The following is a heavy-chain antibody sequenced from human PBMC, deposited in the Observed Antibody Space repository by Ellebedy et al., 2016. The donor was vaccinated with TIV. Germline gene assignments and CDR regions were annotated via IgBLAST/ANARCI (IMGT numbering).Heavy chain of an antibody. CDR1: GFTFSSYA. CDR3: ARDWSGVGFCSSTSCL. J-gene: IGHJ4*02. Sequence: PGGSLRLSCAASGFTFSSYAMHWVRQAPGKGLEWVAVISYDGTEEYHADSVKGRFTLSRDNSKKTLFLQMNSLRPEDTAVYYCARDWSGVGFCSSTSCLWGQGTLVIVSS. CDR2: ISYDGTEE. V-gene: IGHV3-30*04. D-gene: IGHD2-2*01.